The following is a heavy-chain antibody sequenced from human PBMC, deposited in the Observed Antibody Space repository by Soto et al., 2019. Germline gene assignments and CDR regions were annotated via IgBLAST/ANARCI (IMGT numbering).Heavy chain of an antibody. CDR3: GRFPRNSFPPSDPFDN. CDR1: GGTFNTYT. Sequence: QVHLVQSGAELKQPGSSVTVSCKASGGTFNTYTFSWVRQVPGQGLEWMGSVLPILGSINYAPEFQGRFSFPVAQPSPTVYMHLSSITSQHTPAYYGGRFPRNSFPPSDPFDNWGQGTLVTV. D-gene: IGHD1-26*01. CDR2: VLPILGSI. J-gene: IGHJ4*02. V-gene: IGHV1-69*08.